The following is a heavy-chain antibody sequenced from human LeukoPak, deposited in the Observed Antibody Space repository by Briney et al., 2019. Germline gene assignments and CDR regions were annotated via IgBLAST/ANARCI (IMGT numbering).Heavy chain of an antibody. Sequence: SQILSLTCVISGDSVSNNAWNWVRQTPSEGLECLGRTYYDSKWYNHYAESVKSRISVNPDTSKNQFSLQLNSVTPEDTAVYYCARGWARDGFNIWSQGAMVTVSS. D-gene: IGHD6-13*01. CDR3: ARGWARDGFNI. CDR1: GDSVSNNA. V-gene: IGHV6-1*01. J-gene: IGHJ3*02. CDR2: TYYDSKWYN.